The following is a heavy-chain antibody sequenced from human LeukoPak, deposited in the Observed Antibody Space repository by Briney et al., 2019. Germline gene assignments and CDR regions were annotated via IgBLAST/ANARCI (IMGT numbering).Heavy chain of an antibody. Sequence: GESLKISCKGSGYSFTSYWIGWVRQMPGKGLEWMGIIYPGDSDTRYSPSFQGQVTISADKSISTAYLQWSSLKASDTAMYYCASGMQVLLDRHVIDDAFDIWGQGTMVTVSS. CDR2: IYPGDSDT. CDR3: ASGMQVLLDRHVIDDAFDI. CDR1: GYSFTSYW. D-gene: IGHD1-1*01. V-gene: IGHV5-51*01. J-gene: IGHJ3*02.